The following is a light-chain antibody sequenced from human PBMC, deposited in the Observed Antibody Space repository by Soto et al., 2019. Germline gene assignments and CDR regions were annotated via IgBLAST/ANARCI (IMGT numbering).Light chain of an antibody. CDR1: QSVLYSSNNKNY. CDR3: QQYYSTPLT. CDR2: WAS. V-gene: IGKV4-1*01. J-gene: IGKJ1*01. Sequence: DIVMTQYPDSLAVSLGDRATINCKSSQSVLYSSNNKNYLAWYQQKPGQPPKLLIYWASTRESGVPDRFSGSGSGTDFTLTISSLQAEDVAVYYCQQYYSTPLTCGQGTKGDIK.